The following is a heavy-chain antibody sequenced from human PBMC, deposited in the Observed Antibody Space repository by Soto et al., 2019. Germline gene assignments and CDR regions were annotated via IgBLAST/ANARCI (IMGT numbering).Heavy chain of an antibody. CDR2: IWYDGSNK. J-gene: IGHJ6*03. CDR1: GFTFSSYG. Sequence: QVQLVESGGGVVQPGRSLRLSCAASGFTFSSYGMHWVRQAPGKGLEWVAVIWYDGSNKYYADSVKGRFTISRDNSKNTLYLQMNSLRAEDTAVYYCAREGTPSMGIAADGYMDVWGKGTTVTVSS. V-gene: IGHV3-33*01. D-gene: IGHD6-13*01. CDR3: AREGTPSMGIAADGYMDV.